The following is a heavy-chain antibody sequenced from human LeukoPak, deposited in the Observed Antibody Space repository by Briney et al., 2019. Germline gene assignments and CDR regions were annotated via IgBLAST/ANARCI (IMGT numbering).Heavy chain of an antibody. J-gene: IGHJ4*02. CDR3: ARDHHYYDSSGYYYY. CDR2: IWYDGSNK. D-gene: IGHD3-22*01. V-gene: IGHV3-33*01. CDR1: GFTFSSYG. Sequence: GGSLRLSCAASGFTFSSYGMHWVRQAPGKGLEWVAVIWYDGSNKYYADSVKGRFTISRDNSKNTLYLQMNSPRAEDTAVYYCARDHHYYDSSGYYYYWGQGTLVTVSS.